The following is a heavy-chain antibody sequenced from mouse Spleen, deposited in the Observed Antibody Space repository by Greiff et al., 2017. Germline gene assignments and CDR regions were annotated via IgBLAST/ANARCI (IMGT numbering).Heavy chain of an antibody. CDR1: GYTFTDYN. CDR2: INPNNGGT. V-gene: IGHV1-22*01. CDR3: ARSYDGYYVGYFDY. D-gene: IGHD2-3*01. Sequence: VQLKESGPELVKPGASVKMSCKASGYTFTDYNMHWVKQSHGKSLEWIGYINPNNGGTSYNQKFKGKATLTVNKSSSTAYMELRSLTSEDSAVYYCARSYDGYYVGYFDYWGQGTTLTVSS. J-gene: IGHJ2*01.